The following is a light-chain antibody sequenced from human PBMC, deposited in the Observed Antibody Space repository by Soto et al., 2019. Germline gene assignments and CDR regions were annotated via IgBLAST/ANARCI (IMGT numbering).Light chain of an antibody. J-gene: IGLJ1*01. Sequence: QYVLTQPRSVSGSPGQSVTISCAGTSSDVGGYNYVSWYQQHPGKAPKLMIYDVSKRPSGVPDRFSGSQSGNTASLTISGLQAEDEADYYCCLYAGSYTLYVLGMGTK. CDR2: DVS. V-gene: IGLV2-11*01. CDR1: SSDVGGYNY. CDR3: CLYAGSYTLYV.